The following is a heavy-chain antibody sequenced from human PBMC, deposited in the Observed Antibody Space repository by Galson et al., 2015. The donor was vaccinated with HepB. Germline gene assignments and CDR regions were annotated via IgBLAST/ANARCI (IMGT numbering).Heavy chain of an antibody. CDR2: VNHSGST. D-gene: IGHD2-15*01. J-gene: IGHJ6*02. CDR1: GGSFSGYY. V-gene: IGHV4-34*01. CDR3: ARGSCSGGSCYRTQPYGMDV. Sequence: TLSLTCAVYGGSFSGYYWSWIRQPPGKGLEWIGEVNHSGSTNYNTSLKSRVTMSADTSKNQFSLKLSSVTAADTAVYYCARGSCSGGSCYRTQPYGMDVWGQGTTVTVSS.